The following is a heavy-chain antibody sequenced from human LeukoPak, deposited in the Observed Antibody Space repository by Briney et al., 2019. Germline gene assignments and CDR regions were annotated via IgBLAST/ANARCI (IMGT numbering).Heavy chain of an antibody. CDR2: ISGSGGST. V-gene: IGHV3-23*01. CDR1: GFTVSSNY. J-gene: IGHJ4*02. CDR3: AKRGDSSGYYYFDY. D-gene: IGHD3-22*01. Sequence: GGSLRLSCAASGFTVSSNYMSWVRQAPGKGLEWVSAISGSGGSTYYADSVKGRFTISRDNSKNTLYLQMNSLRAEDTAVYYCAKRGDSSGYYYFDYWGQGTLVTVSS.